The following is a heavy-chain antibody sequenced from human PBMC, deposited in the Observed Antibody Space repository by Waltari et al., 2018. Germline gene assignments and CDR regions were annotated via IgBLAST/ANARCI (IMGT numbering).Heavy chain of an antibody. D-gene: IGHD3-9*01. CDR2: IYWNDDK. Sequence: QITLKESGPTLVKPTQTLTLTCTFSGFSLSTSGVGVGWIRQPPGKALEWLALIYWNDDKRYSPSLKSGLTITKDTSKNPVVLTMTNMDPVDTATYYCAHRPDGYDILTGYYSDYFDYWGQGTLVTVSS. CDR1: GFSLSTSGVG. V-gene: IGHV2-5*01. CDR3: AHRPDGYDILTGYYSDYFDY. J-gene: IGHJ4*02.